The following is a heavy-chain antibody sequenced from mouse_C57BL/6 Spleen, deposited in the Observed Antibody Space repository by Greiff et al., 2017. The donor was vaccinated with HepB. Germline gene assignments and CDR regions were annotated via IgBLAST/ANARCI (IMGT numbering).Heavy chain of an antibody. D-gene: IGHD2-4*01. V-gene: IGHV1-64*01. J-gene: IGHJ1*03. Sequence: QVQLKQPGAELVKPGASVKLSCKASGYTFTSYWMHWVKQRPGQGLEWIGMIHPNSGSTNYNEKFKSKATLTVDKSSSTAYMQLSSLTSEDSAVYYGARGNDYDWYFDVWGTGTTVTVSS. CDR3: ARGNDYDWYFDV. CDR1: GYTFTSYW. CDR2: IHPNSGST.